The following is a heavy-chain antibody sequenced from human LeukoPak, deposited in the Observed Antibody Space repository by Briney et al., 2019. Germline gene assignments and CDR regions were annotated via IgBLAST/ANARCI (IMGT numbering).Heavy chain of an antibody. J-gene: IGHJ4*02. CDR3: AKDQSSIAAAGTLLDY. D-gene: IGHD6-13*01. Sequence: GGSLRLSCAASGFTFSSYGMHWVRQAPGKGLEWVAFIRYDGSNKYYADSVKGRFTISRDNSKNTLYLQMDSLRAEDTAVYYFAKDQSSIAAAGTLLDYWGQGTLVTVSS. CDR1: GFTFSSYG. V-gene: IGHV3-30*02. CDR2: IRYDGSNK.